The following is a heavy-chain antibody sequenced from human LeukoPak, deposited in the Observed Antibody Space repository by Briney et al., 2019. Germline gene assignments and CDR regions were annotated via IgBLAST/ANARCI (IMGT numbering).Heavy chain of an antibody. CDR1: GGSISSHY. Sequence: SETLSLTCTVSGGSISSHYWSWIRQPPGKGLEWIGYIYYSGSTNYNPSLKSRVTISVDTSKNQFSLKLSSVTAAGTAVYYCARGPGDYVAFDYWGQGTLVTVSS. CDR3: ARGPGDYVAFDY. V-gene: IGHV4-59*11. CDR2: IYYSGST. J-gene: IGHJ4*02. D-gene: IGHD4-17*01.